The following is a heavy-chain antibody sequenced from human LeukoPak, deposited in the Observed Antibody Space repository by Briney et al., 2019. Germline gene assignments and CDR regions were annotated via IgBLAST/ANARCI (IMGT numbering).Heavy chain of an antibody. CDR2: ISYDGSNK. J-gene: IGHJ4*02. D-gene: IGHD3-10*01. V-gene: IGHV3-30-3*01. Sequence: GGSLRLSCAASGFTFSSYAMHWVRQAPGKGLEWVAVISYDGSNKYYADSVKGRFTISRDNSKNTLYLQMNSLRAEDTAVYYCARPMVREGEFDYWGQGTLVTVSS. CDR3: ARPMVREGEFDY. CDR1: GFTFSSYA.